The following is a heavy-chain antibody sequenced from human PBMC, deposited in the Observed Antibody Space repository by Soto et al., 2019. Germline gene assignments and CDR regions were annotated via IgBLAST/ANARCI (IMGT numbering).Heavy chain of an antibody. CDR2: ISAYNGNT. CDR3: ARGRWELLVDYYYYYGMDV. J-gene: IGHJ6*02. Sequence: GASVKVSCKASGYTFTSYGISWVRQAPGQGLEWVGWISAYNGNTNYAQKLQGRVTMTTDTSTSTAYMELRSLRSDDTAVYYCARGRWELLVDYYYYYGMDVWGQGTTVTVSS. CDR1: GYTFTSYG. D-gene: IGHD1-26*01. V-gene: IGHV1-18*01.